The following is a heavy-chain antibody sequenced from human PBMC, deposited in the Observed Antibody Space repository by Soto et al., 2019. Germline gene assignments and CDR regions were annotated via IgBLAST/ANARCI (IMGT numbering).Heavy chain of an antibody. Sequence: SETLSLTCSVSGDSLKNHYWAWIRHSPGKGLEWIGNIYYTGSTNYNPSLKSRVTISIDTSENQFSLKLHSGTAADTAVYYCARHSYDSSGYYFALGLDVWGQGTTVTSP. CDR2: IYYTGST. V-gene: IGHV4-59*11. CDR3: ARHSYDSSGYYFALGLDV. CDR1: GDSLKNHY. J-gene: IGHJ6*02. D-gene: IGHD3-22*01.